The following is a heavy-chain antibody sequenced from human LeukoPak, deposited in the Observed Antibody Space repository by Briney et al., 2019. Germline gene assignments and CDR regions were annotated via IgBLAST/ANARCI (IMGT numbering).Heavy chain of an antibody. Sequence: SETLSLTCTVSGGSISSSSYYWGWIRQPPGKGLEWIGSIYYSGSTYYNPSLKSRVTISVDTSKNQFSLKLSSVTAADTAVYYCARRRSAYSSSSGPYYFDYWGQGTLVTVSS. V-gene: IGHV4-39*01. J-gene: IGHJ4*02. CDR2: IYYSGST. D-gene: IGHD6-6*01. CDR3: ARRRSAYSSSSGPYYFDY. CDR1: GGSISSSSYY.